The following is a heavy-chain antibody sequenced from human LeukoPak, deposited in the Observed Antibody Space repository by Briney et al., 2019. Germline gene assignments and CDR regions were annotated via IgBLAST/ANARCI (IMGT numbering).Heavy chain of an antibody. CDR1: GFTFSSYA. CDR3: AKSKYSGYDRGSFDY. CDR2: ISGSGGST. D-gene: IGHD5-12*01. V-gene: IGHV3-23*01. J-gene: IGHJ4*02. Sequence: AGGSLRLSCAASGFTFSSYAMSWVRQAPGKGLEWVSAISGSGGSTYYADSVKGRFTISRDNSKHTLYLQMNSLRAEDTAVYYCAKSKYSGYDRGSFDYWGQGTLVTVSS.